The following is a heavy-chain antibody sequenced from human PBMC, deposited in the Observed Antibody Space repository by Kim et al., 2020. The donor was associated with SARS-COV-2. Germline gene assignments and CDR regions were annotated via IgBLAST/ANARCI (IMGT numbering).Heavy chain of an antibody. J-gene: IGHJ6*02. D-gene: IGHD6-13*01. CDR3: ASGYSSSWYVDYYYGMDV. V-gene: IGHV1-69*13. CDR2: IIPIFGTA. CDR1: GGTFSSYA. Sequence: SVKVSCKASGGTFSSYAISWVRQVPGQGLEWMGGIIPIFGTANYAQKFQGRVTITADESTSTAYMELSSLRSEDTAVYYCASGYSSSWYVDYYYGMDVWGQGTTVTVSS.